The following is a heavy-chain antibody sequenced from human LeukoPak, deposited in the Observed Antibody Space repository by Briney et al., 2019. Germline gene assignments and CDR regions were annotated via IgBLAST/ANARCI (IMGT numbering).Heavy chain of an antibody. Sequence: PGRSLRLSCEVSGLTFRHYEMNWVRQTPGKGLDWVAQISGSGRSISYAVAVKGRFTISRDNAKNSLYLQMNSLRAEDTAVYYCARGGVTTRRGEFYYWGQGTLVTVSS. CDR3: ARGGVTTRRGEFYY. CDR2: ISGSGRSI. V-gene: IGHV3-48*03. J-gene: IGHJ4*02. CDR1: GLTFRHYE. D-gene: IGHD4-17*01.